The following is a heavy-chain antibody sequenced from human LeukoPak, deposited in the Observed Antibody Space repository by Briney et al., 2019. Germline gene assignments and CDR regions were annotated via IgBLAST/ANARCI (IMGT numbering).Heavy chain of an antibody. CDR2: INHSGST. J-gene: IGHJ4*02. CDR3: ARGARPLHYYDSSGYYWGTERHYYFDY. D-gene: IGHD3-22*01. Sequence: NPSETLSLTCAVYGWSFSGYYWSWIRQPPGKGLEWIGEINHSGSTNYNPSLKSRVTISVDTSKNQFSLKLSSVTAADTAVYYCARGARPLHYYDSSGYYWGTERHYYFDYWGQGTLVTVSS. V-gene: IGHV4-34*01. CDR1: GWSFSGYY.